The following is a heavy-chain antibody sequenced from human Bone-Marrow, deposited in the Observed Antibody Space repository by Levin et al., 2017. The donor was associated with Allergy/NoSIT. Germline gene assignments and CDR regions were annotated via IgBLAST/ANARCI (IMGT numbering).Heavy chain of an antibody. V-gene: IGHV3-11*01. CDR2: IGGSDTAL. D-gene: IGHD2-8*02. CDR1: GFTFTDYY. J-gene: IGHJ4*02. Sequence: GGSLRLSCAVSGFTFTDYYMSWIRQAPGKGLEWISSIGGSDTALYYADSVKGRVTISRDNAKTSLFLQMKSLRAGEAAMYYCARDIRGNYLEKRKGYCAGASCDFVAFDFWGQGTLLTVSS. CDR3: ARDIRGNYLEKRKGYCAGASCDFVAFDF.